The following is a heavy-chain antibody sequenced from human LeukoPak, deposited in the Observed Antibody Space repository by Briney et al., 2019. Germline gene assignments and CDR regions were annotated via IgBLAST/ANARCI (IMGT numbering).Heavy chain of an antibody. Sequence: ASVKVSCKAAGYTFTSYDINWVRQATGQGLEWMGWMNTNSSNTAYAQTFQGRVTITRNNTISTTYMQLSSLLSAATAVYYCARGYSGSYLGDAFDIWGQGTMVTVSS. CDR3: ARGYSGSYLGDAFDI. J-gene: IGHJ3*02. CDR2: MNTNSSNT. D-gene: IGHD1-26*01. CDR1: GYTFTSYD. V-gene: IGHV1-8*03.